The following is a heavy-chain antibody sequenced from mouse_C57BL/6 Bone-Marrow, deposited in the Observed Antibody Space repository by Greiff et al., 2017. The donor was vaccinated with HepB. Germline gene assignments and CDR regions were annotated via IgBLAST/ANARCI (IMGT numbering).Heavy chain of an antibody. V-gene: IGHV5-17*01. Sequence: EVQLVESGGGLVKPGGSPKLSCAASGFTFSDYGMHWVRQAPEKGLEWVAYISSGSSTIYYADTVKGRFTISRDNAKNTLFLQMTSLRSEDTAMYYCARKDYYGSSYYFDYWGQGTTLTVSS. CDR1: GFTFSDYG. J-gene: IGHJ2*01. D-gene: IGHD1-1*01. CDR3: ARKDYYGSSYYFDY. CDR2: ISSGSSTI.